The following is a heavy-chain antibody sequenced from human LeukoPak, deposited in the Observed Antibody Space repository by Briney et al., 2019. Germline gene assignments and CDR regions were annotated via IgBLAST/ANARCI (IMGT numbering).Heavy chain of an antibody. CDR3: ARGTKFDWLLVY. V-gene: IGHV4-59*12. Sequence: SETLSLTCAVYGGSFSGYYWSWIRQPPGKGLEWIGYIYYSGSTNYNLSLKSRVTISVDTSKNQFSLKLSSVTAADTAVYYCARGTKFDWLLVYWGQGTLVTVSS. J-gene: IGHJ4*02. CDR2: IYYSGST. CDR1: GGSFSGYY. D-gene: IGHD3-9*01.